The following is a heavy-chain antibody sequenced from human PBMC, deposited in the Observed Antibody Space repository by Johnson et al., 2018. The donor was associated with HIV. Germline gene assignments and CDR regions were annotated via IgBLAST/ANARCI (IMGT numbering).Heavy chain of an antibody. CDR2: VKSKTDGGTT. D-gene: IGHD1-1*01. J-gene: IGHJ3*02. CDR3: TTGLYWNDAFDI. Sequence: VHLVESGGGFVKPGGSLRLSCAASGFTFSDAWMNWVRQAPGKGLEWVGRVKSKTDGGTTDYAAPVKGRFTISRDGSKNTLYLQMNSLKTEDTAVYYCTTGLYWNDAFDIWGQGTMVTVSS. V-gene: IGHV3-15*01. CDR1: GFTFSDAW.